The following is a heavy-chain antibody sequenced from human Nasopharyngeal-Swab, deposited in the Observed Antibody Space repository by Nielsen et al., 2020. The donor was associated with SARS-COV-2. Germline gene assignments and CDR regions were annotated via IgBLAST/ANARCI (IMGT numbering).Heavy chain of an antibody. D-gene: IGHD2-15*01. CDR2: INHSGST. J-gene: IGHJ4*02. V-gene: IGHV4-34*01. CDR1: GGSFSGYY. CDR3: ARGHNCSGGSCYPSGYYFDY. Sequence: SETLSLTCAVYGGSFSGYYWSWIRQPPGKGLEWIGEINHSGSTNYNPSLKSRVTISVDTSKNQFSLKLSSVTAADTAVYYCARGHNCSGGSCYPSGYYFDYWGQGTLVTVSS.